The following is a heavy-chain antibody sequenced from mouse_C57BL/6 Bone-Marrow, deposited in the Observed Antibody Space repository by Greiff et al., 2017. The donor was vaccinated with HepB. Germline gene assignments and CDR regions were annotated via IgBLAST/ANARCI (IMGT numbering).Heavy chain of an antibody. D-gene: IGHD6-2*01. J-gene: IGHJ2*01. V-gene: IGHV1-81*01. CDR2: IYPRSGNT. CDR1: GYTFTSYG. Sequence: QVQLQQSGAELARPGASVKLSCKASGYTFTSYGISWVKQRTGQGLEWIGEIYPRSGNTYYNEKFKGKATLTADKSSSTAYMELRSLTSEDSAVYFCAREQVYLDYFDYWGQGTTLTVSS. CDR3: AREQVYLDYFDY.